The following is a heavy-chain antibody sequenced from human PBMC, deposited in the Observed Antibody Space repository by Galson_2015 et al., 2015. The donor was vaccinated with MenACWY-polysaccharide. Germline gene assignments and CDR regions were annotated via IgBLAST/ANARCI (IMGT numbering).Heavy chain of an antibody. V-gene: IGHV4-61*08. CDR3: AGKEVRGGAYGWFDH. D-gene: IGHD3-10*01. J-gene: IGHJ5*02. Sequence: ETLSLTCTVSGAPVNSGGLHWSWVRQSPGKGLEWIGYIYDRGDTKYNPSLKSRVAISRDTSTNQFFLMMTSVTPADTALYFCAGKEVRGGAYGWFDHWGQG. CDR1: GAPVNSGGLH. CDR2: IYDRGDT.